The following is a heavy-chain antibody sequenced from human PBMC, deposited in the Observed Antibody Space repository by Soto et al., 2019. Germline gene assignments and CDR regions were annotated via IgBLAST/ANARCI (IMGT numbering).Heavy chain of an antibody. V-gene: IGHV1-69*13. CDR2: IIPIFGTA. J-gene: IGHJ4*02. CDR3: AAGSYCGGDCYWYDY. CDR1: GVTFSSYA. D-gene: IGHD2-21*02. Sequence: SVKVSGKASGVTFSSYAISWVRQAPGQGLEWMGGIIPIFGTANYAQKFQGRVTITADESTSTAYMELSSLRSEDTAVYYCAAGSYCGGDCYWYDYWGQGTLVTVSS.